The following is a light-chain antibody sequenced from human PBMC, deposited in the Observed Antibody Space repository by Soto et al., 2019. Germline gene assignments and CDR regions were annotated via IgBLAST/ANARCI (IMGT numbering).Light chain of an antibody. CDR3: QQYGSAPPWM. V-gene: IGKV3-20*01. J-gene: IGKJ1*01. Sequence: EIVLTQSPGTLSLSPGERATLSCRASQSVSSSYLAWYQQKPGQAPRLLIYGASSRATRIPDRFSGSGSGTDFALTISRLEPEVLAVYYCQQYGSAPPWMFGQGTKVEIK. CDR2: GAS. CDR1: QSVSSSY.